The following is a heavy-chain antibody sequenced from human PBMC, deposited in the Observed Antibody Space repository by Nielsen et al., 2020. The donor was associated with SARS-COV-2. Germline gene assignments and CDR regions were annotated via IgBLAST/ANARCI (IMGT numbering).Heavy chain of an antibody. CDR2: IYYSGST. CDR3: ARAGLLRDGMDV. V-gene: IGHV4-30-4*01. Sequence: SETLSLTCAVYGGSFSKYYWSWIRQPPGKGLEWIGYIYYSGSTYYNPSLKSRVTISVDTSKNQFSLKLSSVTAADTAVYYCARAGLLRDGMDVWGQGTTVTVSS. J-gene: IGHJ6*02. CDR1: GGSFSKYY. D-gene: IGHD3-16*01.